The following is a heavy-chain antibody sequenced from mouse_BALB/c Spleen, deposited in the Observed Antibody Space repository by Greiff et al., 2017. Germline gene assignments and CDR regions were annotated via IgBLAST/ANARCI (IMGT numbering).Heavy chain of an antibody. CDR3: ARRWLLPYFDY. Sequence: QVQLQQSGAELMKPGASVKISCKATGYTFSSYWIEWVKQRPGHGLEWIGEILPGSGSTNYNEKFKGKATFTADTSSNTAYMQLSSLTSEDSAVYYCARRWLLPYFDYWGQGTTLTVSS. CDR2: ILPGSGST. V-gene: IGHV1-9*01. J-gene: IGHJ2*01. CDR1: GYTFSSYW. D-gene: IGHD2-3*01.